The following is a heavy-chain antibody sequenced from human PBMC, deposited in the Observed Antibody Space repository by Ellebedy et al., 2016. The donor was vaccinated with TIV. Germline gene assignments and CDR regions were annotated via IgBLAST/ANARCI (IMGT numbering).Heavy chain of an antibody. Sequence: GESLKISCAASGFTFGNYWMNWVRQAPGKGLEWVANIKQDGSEKFHADSVKGRFTISRDNAKNALYLQMNSLRADDTAVYYCARGVSMYTSNIWFDFDYWGPGTLVTVSS. D-gene: IGHD6-13*01. CDR3: ARGVSMYTSNIWFDFDY. CDR2: IKQDGSEK. V-gene: IGHV3-7*04. J-gene: IGHJ4*02. CDR1: GFTFGNYW.